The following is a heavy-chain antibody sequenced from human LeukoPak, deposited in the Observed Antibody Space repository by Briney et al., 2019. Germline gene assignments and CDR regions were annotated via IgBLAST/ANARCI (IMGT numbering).Heavy chain of an antibody. CDR1: GYTFTGYY. D-gene: IGHD6-13*01. V-gene: IGHV1-2*02. Sequence: ASVKVSCKASGYTFTGYYLHWVRQAPGQGLEWMGWINPNSGGTNYAQKFQGRVTMTRDTSISTAYMELSRLRSDDTAVYYCARGPAAAGTIDYWGQGTLVTVSS. CDR3: ARGPAAAGTIDY. J-gene: IGHJ4*02. CDR2: INPNSGGT.